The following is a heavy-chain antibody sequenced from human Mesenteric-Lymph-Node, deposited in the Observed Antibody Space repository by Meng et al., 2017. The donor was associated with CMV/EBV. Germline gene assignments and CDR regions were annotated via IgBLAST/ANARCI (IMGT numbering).Heavy chain of an antibody. CDR3: ARDRGVTGFAAFDI. D-gene: IGHD3-10*01. Sequence: GGSLRLSCAASGFIFSSYNMNWVRQAPGKGLEWVSSISSSGSYIYYSDSVKGRFTISRDNAKNSLYLQMNSLRAEDTALYYCARDRGVTGFAAFDIWGQGTMVTVSS. CDR1: GFIFSSYN. V-gene: IGHV3-21*01. CDR2: ISSSGSYI. J-gene: IGHJ3*02.